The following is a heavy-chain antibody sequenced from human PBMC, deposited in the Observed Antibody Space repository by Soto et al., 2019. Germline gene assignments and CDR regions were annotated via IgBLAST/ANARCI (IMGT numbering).Heavy chain of an antibody. CDR3: ARGGRGYEFDY. V-gene: IGHV3-64*01. Sequence: GGSLRLSCAASGFTFSRYVVNWVREAPGKGLEYVSPISSNGGSTYYANSVKGRFTISRDNSKNTLYLQMGSLRPEDTAVYYCARGGRGYEFDYWSQGTLVTVSS. D-gene: IGHD5-12*01. CDR1: GFTFSRYV. J-gene: IGHJ4*02. CDR2: ISSNGGST.